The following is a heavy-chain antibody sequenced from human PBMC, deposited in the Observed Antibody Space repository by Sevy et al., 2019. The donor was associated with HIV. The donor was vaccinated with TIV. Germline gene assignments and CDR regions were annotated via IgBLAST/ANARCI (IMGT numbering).Heavy chain of an antibody. CDR2: ISYDGSNK. CDR1: GFTFSSYA. CDR3: ARVLMVRGVMGIYYYYGMDV. D-gene: IGHD3-10*01. J-gene: IGHJ6*02. V-gene: IGHV3-30*04. Sequence: GGSLRLSCAASGFTFSSYAMHWVRQAPGKGLEWVAVISYDGSNKYYAESVKGRFTISRDNSKNTLYLQMNSLRAEDTALYYCARVLMVRGVMGIYYYYGMDVWGQGTTVTVSS.